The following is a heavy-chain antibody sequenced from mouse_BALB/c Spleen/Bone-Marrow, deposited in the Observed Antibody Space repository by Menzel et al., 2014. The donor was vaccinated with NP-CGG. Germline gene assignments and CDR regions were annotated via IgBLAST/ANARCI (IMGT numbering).Heavy chain of an antibody. CDR3: ARHAYYDQTEVSFVY. CDR2: ISGGGSYT. D-gene: IGHD2-4*01. V-gene: IGHV5-9-2*01. CDR1: GFIFSSYG. J-gene: IGHJ3*01. Sequence: EVQLVESGGGLVKPGGSLKLSCAASGFIFSSYGMSWVRQTPEKRLEGVATISGGGSYTFYPDSVKGRFTVSRDNAKNNLYLQMSSLRSEDTALYYCARHAYYDQTEVSFVYWCRGTLVTVSA.